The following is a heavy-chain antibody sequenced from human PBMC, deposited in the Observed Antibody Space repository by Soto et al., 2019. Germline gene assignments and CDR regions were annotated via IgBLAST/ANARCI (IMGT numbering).Heavy chain of an antibody. V-gene: IGHV3-7*03. D-gene: IGHD3-10*01. J-gene: IGHJ6*03. CDR3: ARAGGRAGFGALLYYYYYYMDV. CDR1: GFTFSSYW. Sequence: GGSLRLSCAASGFTFSSYWMSWVRQAPGKGLEWVANIKQDGSEKYYVDSVKGRFTISRDNAKNSLYLQMNSLRAEDTAVYYCARAGGRAGFGALLYYYYYYMDVWGKGTTVTVSS. CDR2: IKQDGSEK.